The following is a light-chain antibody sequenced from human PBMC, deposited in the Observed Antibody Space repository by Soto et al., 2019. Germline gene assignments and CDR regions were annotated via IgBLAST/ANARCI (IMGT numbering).Light chain of an antibody. CDR2: GAS. J-gene: IGKJ1*01. Sequence: ELVLTQSPSNLAFGPVASSTLSFIASHFVSNNYLSCYQQKHGQPPRLLIYGASNRATGIPDRFSGSGSGTDFTLTITNRQPDDAATYSWQQYNRFPWTFGQGTKVDIK. CDR3: QQYNRFPWT. V-gene: IGKV3D-7*01. CDR1: HFVSNNY.